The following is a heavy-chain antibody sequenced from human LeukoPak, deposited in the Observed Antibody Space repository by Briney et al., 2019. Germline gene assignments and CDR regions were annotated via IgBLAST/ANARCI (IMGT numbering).Heavy chain of an antibody. D-gene: IGHD4-17*01. CDR3: ARGNGDYVRFDP. CDR2: IYYSGST. V-gene: IGHV4-39*07. J-gene: IGHJ5*02. Sequence: SETLSLTCTVSGGSISSSSYYWGWIRQPPGKGLEWIGSIYYSGSTYYNPSLKSRVTISVDRSKNQFSLKLSSVTAADTAVYYCARGNGDYVRFDPWGQGTLVTVSS. CDR1: GGSISSSSYY.